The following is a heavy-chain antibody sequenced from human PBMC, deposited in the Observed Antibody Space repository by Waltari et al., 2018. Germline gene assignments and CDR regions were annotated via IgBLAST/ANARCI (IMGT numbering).Heavy chain of an antibody. Sequence: QVQLVESGGGVVQPGRSLRLSCAASGFTFSSYGMHWVRQAPGKGLEWVAVIVYDGSNKYYADAVKGRFTSSRDNSKNTLYLQMNSLRAEDTAVYYWARPAAAGSFGVKYFQHWGQGTLVTVSS. CDR3: ARPAAAGSFGVKYFQH. D-gene: IGHD6-13*01. CDR1: GFTFSSYG. V-gene: IGHV3-33*01. J-gene: IGHJ1*01. CDR2: IVYDGSNK.